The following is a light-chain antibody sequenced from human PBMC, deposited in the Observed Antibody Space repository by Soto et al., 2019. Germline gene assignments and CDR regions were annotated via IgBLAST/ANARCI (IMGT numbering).Light chain of an antibody. CDR2: GAS. V-gene: IGKV3-20*01. CDR3: HQYGTSPRT. CDR1: QSLRSGD. J-gene: IGKJ1*01. Sequence: PGERATLSCRASQSLRSGDLACYQQIPGQAPGLLIYGASSRATGIPDGFSGSGSGTDFNLTVSRLAPEDFAVYYCHQYGTSPRTFGQGTKVKIK.